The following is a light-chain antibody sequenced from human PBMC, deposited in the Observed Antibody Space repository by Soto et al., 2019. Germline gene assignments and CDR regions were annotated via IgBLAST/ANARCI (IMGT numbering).Light chain of an antibody. CDR3: QTWGTGLIGV. CDR1: SGHSSYA. Sequence: QPVLTQSPSASASLGASVKLTCTLSSGHSSYAIAWHQQQPEKGPRYLMKLNSDGSHSKGDGIPDRFSGSSSGAERHLTISSLQSEDEADYYCQTWGTGLIGVFGGGTKLTVL. V-gene: IGLV4-69*01. CDR2: LNSDGSH. J-gene: IGLJ2*01.